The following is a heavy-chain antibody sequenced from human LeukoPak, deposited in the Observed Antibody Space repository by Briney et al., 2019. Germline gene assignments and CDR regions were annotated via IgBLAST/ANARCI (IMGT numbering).Heavy chain of an antibody. CDR2: IIPMFGAT. CDR1: GGTFRIFT. V-gene: IGHV1-69*13. CDR3: ARGPGGSPAPFGFDY. Sequence: ASVTVSYTDSGGTFRIFTINWVRQAPGQGLEWMGGIIPMFGATNYAQKFQGRVTITADESTSTAYMELSSLRSEDTAVYFCARGPGGSPAPFGFDYWGQGTLVTVSS. D-gene: IGHD1-26*01. J-gene: IGHJ4*02.